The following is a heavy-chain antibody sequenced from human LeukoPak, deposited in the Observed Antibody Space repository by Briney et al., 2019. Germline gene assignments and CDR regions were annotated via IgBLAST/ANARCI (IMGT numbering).Heavy chain of an antibody. Sequence: SETLSLTCTVSGGSISSYYWSWIRQPPGKGLEWIGYIYYSGSNNYNSSLKSRVTISVDTSKNQFSLKLTSVTAADTAVYYCARDGGFLEWSVSPYGMDVWGQGTTVTVSS. J-gene: IGHJ6*02. CDR2: IYYSGSN. CDR1: GGSISSYY. V-gene: IGHV4-59*01. CDR3: ARDGGFLEWSVSPYGMDV. D-gene: IGHD3-3*01.